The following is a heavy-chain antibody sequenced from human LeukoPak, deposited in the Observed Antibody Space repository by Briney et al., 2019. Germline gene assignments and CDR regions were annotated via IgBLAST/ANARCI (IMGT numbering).Heavy chain of an antibody. CDR1: GASINGYY. Sequence: KASETLSLTRTVSGASINGYYWSWIRQPPGKGLEWIGSIYYSGSTNYNPSLKSRVTVSVDTSKDRFSLKLSSVTAADTAVYYCARGRFGIAVAGTGLGIWGQGTLVTVSS. CDR2: IYYSGST. CDR3: ARGRFGIAVAGTGLGI. D-gene: IGHD6-13*01. J-gene: IGHJ3*02. V-gene: IGHV4-59*01.